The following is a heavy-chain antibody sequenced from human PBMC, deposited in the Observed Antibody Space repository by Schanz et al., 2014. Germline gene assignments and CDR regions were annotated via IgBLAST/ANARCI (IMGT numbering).Heavy chain of an antibody. CDR2: ISASGGTT. V-gene: IGHV3-23*04. D-gene: IGHD3-10*01. Sequence: EVQLVESGGGVVRPGGSLRLSCAASGFTFSAYAMTWVRQIPGKGLEWVSAISASGGTTYYADSVKGRFTISRDNSKNTLYLQMNSLRPEDTAVYYCAKYRGYYRVSGSYRELEYWGQGTLVTVSS. CDR3: AKYRGYYRVSGSYRELEY. J-gene: IGHJ4*02. CDR1: GFTFSAYA.